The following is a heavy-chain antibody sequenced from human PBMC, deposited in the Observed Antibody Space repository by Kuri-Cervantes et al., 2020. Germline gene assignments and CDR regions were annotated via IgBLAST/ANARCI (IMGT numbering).Heavy chain of an antibody. CDR2: IGGSGSTT. CDR1: GFTFSTYA. J-gene: IGHJ4*02. D-gene: IGHD3-10*01. V-gene: IGHV3-23*01. CDR3: AKGGAIYSTGSYATYYFDY. Sequence: GESLKISCAASGFTFSTYAMTWVRQAPGKGLEWVSTIGGSGSTTYYADSVKGRFTISRDNSKNTVYLRMDSLRDEDTAVYYCAKGGAIYSTGSYATYYFDYWGQGTPVTVSS.